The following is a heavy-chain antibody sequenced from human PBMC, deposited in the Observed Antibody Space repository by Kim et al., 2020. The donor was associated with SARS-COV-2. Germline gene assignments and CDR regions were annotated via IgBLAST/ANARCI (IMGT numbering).Heavy chain of an antibody. CDR1: GDSVPSNSAA. CDR2: TYYRSEWSY. D-gene: IGHD6-19*01. V-gene: IGHV6-1*01. CDR3: AAGWALSF. Sequence: SQTLSLTCAISGDSVPSNSAAWNWIRQSPSRGLEWLGRTYYRSEWSYDYAVSVKGRITINADTSKNQFSLHLNSVTPEDTAVYYCAAGWALSFWGQGTLVTVSS. J-gene: IGHJ4*02.